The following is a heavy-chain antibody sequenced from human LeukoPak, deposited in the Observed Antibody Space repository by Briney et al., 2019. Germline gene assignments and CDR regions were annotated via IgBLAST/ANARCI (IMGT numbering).Heavy chain of an antibody. CDR2: FDPEDGET. V-gene: IGHV1-24*01. CDR1: GYTLTELS. CDR3: ARDLGYCSGGSCRGFDY. J-gene: IGHJ4*02. D-gene: IGHD2-15*01. Sequence: ASVKVSCKVSGYTLTELSMHWVRQAPGKGLEWMGGFDPEDGETIYAQKFRGRVTMTEDTSTDTAYMELSSLRSEDTAVYYCARDLGYCSGGSCRGFDYWGQGTLVTVSS.